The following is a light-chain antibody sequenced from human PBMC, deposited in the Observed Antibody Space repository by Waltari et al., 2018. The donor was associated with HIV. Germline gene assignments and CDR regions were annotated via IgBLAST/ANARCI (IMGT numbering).Light chain of an antibody. CDR3: QQFNSYPLL. CDR2: AAS. CDR1: QDISTF. Sequence: DIQLTQSPSFLSASIGDRVTITCRASQDISTFLAWYQQTPGKAPKVLIYAASTLQSGVPSRFSGSGSGTNFTLTINSLQPEDFAMYYCQQFNSYPLLFGGGTKVDLK. V-gene: IGKV1-9*01. J-gene: IGKJ4*02.